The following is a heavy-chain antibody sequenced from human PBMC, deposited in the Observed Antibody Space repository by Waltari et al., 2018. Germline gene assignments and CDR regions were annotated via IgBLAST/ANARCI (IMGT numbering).Heavy chain of an antibody. Sequence: EVRLVESGGGLVQPGGSLRLSCAASGFLFSTYEMNWVRQAPGKGLEWISYISPTATTLYADSVKGRFTISRDNARSSLFLQMNNLRVEDTAVYFCVREDDRGASYFWGQGALVTVSS. D-gene: IGHD3-9*01. CDR3: VREDDRGASYF. CDR1: GFLFSTYE. J-gene: IGHJ4*02. CDR2: ISPTATT. V-gene: IGHV3-48*03.